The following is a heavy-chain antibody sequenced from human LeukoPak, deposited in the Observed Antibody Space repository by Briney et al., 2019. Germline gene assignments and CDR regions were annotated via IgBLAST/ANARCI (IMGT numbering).Heavy chain of an antibody. Sequence: PGGSLRLSCEASGFTFSDYGMNWVRRSPGKGLEWISYIHDNGGAIYYADSVKGRFAISRDNAKNSLYLQMNSLRAEDTAVYYCARSSVSSSYTYWGQGTLVNVSS. CDR3: ARSSVSSSYTY. V-gene: IGHV3-48*04. J-gene: IGHJ4*02. D-gene: IGHD2-15*01. CDR2: IHDNGGAI. CDR1: GFTFSDYG.